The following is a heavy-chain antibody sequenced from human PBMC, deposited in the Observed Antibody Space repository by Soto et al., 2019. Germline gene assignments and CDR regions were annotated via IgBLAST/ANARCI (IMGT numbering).Heavy chain of an antibody. CDR2: IYPGDSDT. Sequence: GESLKISCKGSGNSFTSYWIRWVRQMPGKGLEWMGIIYPGDSDTRYSPSFQGQVTISADKSISTAYLQWSSLKASDTAMYYCASSSIAARPYDAFDIWGQGTMVTVSS. CDR1: GNSFTSYW. D-gene: IGHD6-6*01. V-gene: IGHV5-51*01. J-gene: IGHJ3*02. CDR3: ASSSIAARPYDAFDI.